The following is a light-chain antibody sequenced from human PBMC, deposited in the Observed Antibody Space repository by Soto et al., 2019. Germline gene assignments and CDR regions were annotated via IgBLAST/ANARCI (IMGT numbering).Light chain of an antibody. CDR3: AAWDDSLSGVV. V-gene: IGLV1-47*01. CDR1: SSNIGSNY. Sequence: QSVLTQPPSVSGTPGQRVTISCSGSSSNIGSNYVYWYQQLPGTAPKLLIYRINQRPSGVPDRFSGSRSGTSASLAISGLRSEDEADCYCAAWDDSLSGVVFGGGTKLTVL. CDR2: RIN. J-gene: IGLJ2*01.